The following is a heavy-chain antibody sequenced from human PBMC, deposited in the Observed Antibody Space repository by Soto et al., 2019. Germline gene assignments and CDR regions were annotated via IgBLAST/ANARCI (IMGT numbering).Heavy chain of an antibody. J-gene: IGHJ4*02. CDR2: IWYDGSYK. CDR1: GFTFNNYA. V-gene: IGHV3-33*08. CDR3: ARGNWNYGYFDY. D-gene: IGHD1-7*01. Sequence: GGSLRLSCAASGFTFNNYAMHWVRQAPGKGLEWVAVIWYDGSYKYNADSVKGRFTISRDTSKNTLYLQMNSLRGEDTAVYHCARGNWNYGYFDYWGQGTLVTVSS.